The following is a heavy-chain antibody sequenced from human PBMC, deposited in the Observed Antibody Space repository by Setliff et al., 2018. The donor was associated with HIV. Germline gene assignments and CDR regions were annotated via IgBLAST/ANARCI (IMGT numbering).Heavy chain of an antibody. CDR3: ARQGFVPLGVHQFDS. CDR2: MYYTESP. V-gene: IGHV4-39*01. CDR1: GGYVSDSSYY. D-gene: IGHD3-16*01. Sequence: SETLSLTCRVSGGYVSDSSYYWGWIRQAPGKGLEWIGSMYYTESPYYNSSFINRVTISIDTSKNQFSLCLRSVTAADSAVYYCARQGFVPLGVHQFDSWGQGTLVTVSS. J-gene: IGHJ4*02.